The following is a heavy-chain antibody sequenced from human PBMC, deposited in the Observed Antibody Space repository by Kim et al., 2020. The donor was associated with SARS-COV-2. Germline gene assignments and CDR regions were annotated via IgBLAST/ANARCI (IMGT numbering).Heavy chain of an antibody. Sequence: SETLSPTCAVYGGSFSGYYWSWIRQPPGKGLEWIGEINHSGSTNYNPSLKSRVTISVDTSKNQFSLKLSSVTAADTAVYYCASLWFGDGRVDYWGQGTLVTVSS. CDR2: INHSGST. CDR3: ASLWFGDGRVDY. D-gene: IGHD3-10*01. CDR1: GGSFSGYY. V-gene: IGHV4-34*01. J-gene: IGHJ4*02.